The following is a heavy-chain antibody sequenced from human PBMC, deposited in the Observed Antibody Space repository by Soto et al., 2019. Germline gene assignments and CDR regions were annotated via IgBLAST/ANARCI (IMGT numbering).Heavy chain of an antibody. Sequence: GGSLRLSCAASGFTFSSYAMSWVRQAPGKGLEWVSAISGSGGRTYYADSVKGRFTISRDNSKNTLYLQMNSLRAEDTAVYYCAKDLVAAATLAYYYYGMDVWDQGTTVTVSS. CDR2: ISGSGGRT. CDR3: AKDLVAAATLAYYYYGMDV. CDR1: GFTFSSYA. D-gene: IGHD6-13*01. J-gene: IGHJ6*02. V-gene: IGHV3-23*01.